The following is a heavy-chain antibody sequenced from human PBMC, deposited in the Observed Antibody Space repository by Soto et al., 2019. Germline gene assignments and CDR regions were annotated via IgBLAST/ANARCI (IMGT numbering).Heavy chain of an antibody. CDR2: ISGSGGST. V-gene: IGHV3-23*01. Sequence: GGSLRLSCAASGFTFSSYAMSWVRQAPGKGLEWVSAISGSGGSTYYADSVKGRYTISRDNSKNKLYLQMNSLRAEDTAVDYCAKFLGSSSGDYYYYYYGMDVWGQGTTVTVSS. CDR1: GFTFSSYA. D-gene: IGHD6-6*01. J-gene: IGHJ6*02. CDR3: AKFLGSSSGDYYYYYYGMDV.